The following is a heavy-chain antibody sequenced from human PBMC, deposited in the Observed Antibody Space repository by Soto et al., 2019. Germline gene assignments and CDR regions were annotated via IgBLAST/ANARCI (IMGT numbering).Heavy chain of an antibody. CDR2: ISYDGSNI. Sequence: QVQLVESGGGVVQPGRSLRLSCAASGFTFNNYGMHWVRQAPGKGLEWVAAISYDGSNIYYADSVKGRFTISRDNSKHTLYLQMNSLRAEDTAVYYWAKAAHLRDGDCAVADYWGQGTLVTVSS. CDR3: AKAAHLRDGDCAVADY. CDR1: GFTFNNYG. V-gene: IGHV3-30*18. J-gene: IGHJ4*02. D-gene: IGHD2-21*02.